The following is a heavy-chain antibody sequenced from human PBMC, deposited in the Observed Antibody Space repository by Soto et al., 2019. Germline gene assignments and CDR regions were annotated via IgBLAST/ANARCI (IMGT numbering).Heavy chain of an antibody. CDR1: GGSISSYY. Sequence: PSETLSLTCTVSGGSISSYYWSWIRQPPGKGLEWIGYIYYSGSTNYNPSLKSRVTISVDTSKNQFSLKLSSVTAADTAVYYCARVPKAVAANFDYWGQGTLVTVYS. CDR3: ARVPKAVAANFDY. V-gene: IGHV4-59*01. CDR2: IYYSGST. J-gene: IGHJ4*02. D-gene: IGHD6-19*01.